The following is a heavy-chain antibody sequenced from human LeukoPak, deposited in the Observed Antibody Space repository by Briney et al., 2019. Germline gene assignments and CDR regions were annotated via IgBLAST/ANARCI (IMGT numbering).Heavy chain of an antibody. J-gene: IGHJ6*02. CDR2: MKPTSGGT. V-gene: IGHV1-2*02. Sequence: ASVKVSCKASGYSCSDYYMHWVRQAPGQGLEWMGWMKPTSGGTNYAQKFQGRVTMTRDTSITTAYMELSRLRSDDTAVYYCARALSDCSKGVCYSLDDWVPYGMDVWGQGTTVTVSS. CDR3: ARALSDCSKGVCYSLDDWVPYGMDV. D-gene: IGHD2-8*01. CDR1: GYSCSDYY.